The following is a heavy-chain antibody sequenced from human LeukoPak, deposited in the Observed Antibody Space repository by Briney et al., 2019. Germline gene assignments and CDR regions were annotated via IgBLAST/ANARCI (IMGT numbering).Heavy chain of an antibody. CDR1: GGSISSSSYY. CDR3: ARQDYYYDSSGYPSWFDP. D-gene: IGHD3-22*01. Sequence: SETLSLTCTVSGGSISSSSYYWGWIRQPPGKALEWIGSIYYSGSTYYNPSLKSRVTISVDTSKNQFSLKLSSVTAADTAVYYCARQDYYYDSSGYPSWFDPWGQGTLVTVSS. J-gene: IGHJ5*02. CDR2: IYYSGST. V-gene: IGHV4-39*01.